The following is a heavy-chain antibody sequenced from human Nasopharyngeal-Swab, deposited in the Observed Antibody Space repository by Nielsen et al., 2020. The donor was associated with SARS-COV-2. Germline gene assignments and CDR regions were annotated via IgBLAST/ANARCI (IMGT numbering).Heavy chain of an antibody. J-gene: IGHJ6*03. CDR2: INAGNGNT. CDR1: GYTFTSYA. CDR3: ARICFFFGVVIRTIYYYYYYMDV. Sequence: ASVKVSCNASGYTFTSYAMHWVRQAPGQRLEWMGWINAGNGNTKYSQKFQGRVTITRDTSASTAYMEVSRVRSEDTAVYYCARICFFFGVVIRTIYYYYYYMDVWGKGTTVTVSS. V-gene: IGHV1-3*01. D-gene: IGHD3-3*01.